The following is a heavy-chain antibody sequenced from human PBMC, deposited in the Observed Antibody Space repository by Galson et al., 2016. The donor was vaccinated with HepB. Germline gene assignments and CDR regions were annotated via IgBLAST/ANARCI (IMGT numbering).Heavy chain of an antibody. J-gene: IGHJ4*02. D-gene: IGHD1-26*01. V-gene: IGHV3-11*01. CDR2: ISPSGGTI. CDR3: SALGGWFRSLGVDS. Sequence: SLRLSCAASGYNFDEYYMAWIRQAPGAGLECVSYISPSGGTIYYRHSVKGRFTISRDNSKNSVFLQRNSLRADDTAVYFFSALGGWFRSLGVDSWGQGTLVSVSS. CDR1: GYNFDEYY.